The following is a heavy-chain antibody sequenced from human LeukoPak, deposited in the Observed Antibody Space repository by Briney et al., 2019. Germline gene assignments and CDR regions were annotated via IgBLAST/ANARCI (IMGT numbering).Heavy chain of an antibody. J-gene: IGHJ4*02. V-gene: IGHV3-23*01. CDR1: GFTFSTYA. CDR2: ISGSGGNT. Sequence: GGSLRLSCAATGFTFSTYAMGWVRQAPGKGLEWVSGISGSGGNTYYADSVKGRFTISRDNSKNTLYLQMNSLGAEDTAVYYCAKSPTTVTTFAFDYWGQGTLVTVSS. D-gene: IGHD4-17*01. CDR3: AKSPTTVTTFAFDY.